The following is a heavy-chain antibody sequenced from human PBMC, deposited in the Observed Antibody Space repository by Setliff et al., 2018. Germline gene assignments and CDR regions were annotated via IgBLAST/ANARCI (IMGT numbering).Heavy chain of an antibody. D-gene: IGHD1-26*01. Sequence: GESLKISCVASGFTFRDYSMAWVRQVSGKGLEWVAAVIQGGSGLYADSVRGRSTISRDNSKNSIFLQMNNLRAEDTATYYCAKDRVNDGFWDFDSWGQGIVVTVSS. V-gene: IGHV3-23*01. CDR2: VIQGGSG. CDR1: GFTFRDYS. CDR3: AKDRVNDGFWDFDS. J-gene: IGHJ4*02.